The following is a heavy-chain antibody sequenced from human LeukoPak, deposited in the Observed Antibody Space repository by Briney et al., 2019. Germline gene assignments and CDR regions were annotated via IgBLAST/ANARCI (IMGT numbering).Heavy chain of an antibody. Sequence: PGRSLRLSCAASGFTFSNYGMRWVRQAPGKGLEWVAVISSDGNHEYYADSVKGRFTISRDNSKNTLYLQMNSLRTEDAAVYYCASLLLYCSGSTCYSDYWGQGTLVTVSS. J-gene: IGHJ4*02. V-gene: IGHV3-30*03. CDR3: ASLLLYCSGSTCYSDY. CDR1: GFTFSNYG. CDR2: ISSDGNHE. D-gene: IGHD2-15*01.